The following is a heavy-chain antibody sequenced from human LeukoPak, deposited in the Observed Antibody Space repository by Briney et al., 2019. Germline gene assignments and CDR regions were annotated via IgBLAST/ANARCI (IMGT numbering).Heavy chain of an antibody. V-gene: IGHV1-2*02. D-gene: IGHD2-15*01. J-gene: IGHJ4*02. CDR1: GYVFSGYY. Sequence: ASVKVSCKASGYVFSGYYIHWVRQAPGQGLEWMGRINPNSGDTNYIQKFQGRVTMTRDTSISTAYMALRSLRSDDPAVYYCARDRGSGGNNFDYWGQGSLVTASS. CDR3: ARDRGSGGNNFDY. CDR2: INPNSGDT.